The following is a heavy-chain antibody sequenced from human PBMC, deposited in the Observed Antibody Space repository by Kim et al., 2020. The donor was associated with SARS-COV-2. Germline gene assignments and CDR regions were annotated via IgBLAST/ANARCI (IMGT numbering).Heavy chain of an antibody. Sequence: SETLSLTCTVSGGSISSSSYYWGWIRQPPGKGLEWIGSIYYSGSTYYNPSLKSRFTISVDTSKNQFSLKLSSVTAADTAVYYCARHASTYYYDSSGYLPFDYWGQGTLVTVSS. CDR3: ARHASTYYYDSSGYLPFDY. D-gene: IGHD3-22*01. J-gene: IGHJ4*02. CDR2: IYYSGST. CDR1: GGSISSSSYY. V-gene: IGHV4-39*01.